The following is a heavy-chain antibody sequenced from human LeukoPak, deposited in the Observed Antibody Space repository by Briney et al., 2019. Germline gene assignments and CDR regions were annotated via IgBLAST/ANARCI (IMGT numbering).Heavy chain of an antibody. Sequence: GGSLRLSCAASGFTFSNYWMTWVRQAPGKGLEWVANIRQDGSENDYVDSVKGRFTISRDNAKNSMSLQMNSLRVEDTAVYYCASGGSTYTYWGQGSLVTVSS. D-gene: IGHD2-2*02. CDR2: IRQDGSEN. CDR1: GFTFSNYW. V-gene: IGHV3-7*03. CDR3: ASGGSTYTY. J-gene: IGHJ4*02.